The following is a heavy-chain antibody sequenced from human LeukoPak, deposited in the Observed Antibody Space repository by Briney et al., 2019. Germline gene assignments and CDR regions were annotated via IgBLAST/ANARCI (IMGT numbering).Heavy chain of an antibody. CDR1: GGSITSDY. Sequence: SETLSLTCTVSGGSITSDYWSWIRQPPGKGLEWIGYIYYSGSTNYNPFLKSRVTISVDTSKNQFSLKLSSVTAADTAVYYCARAVWTGDLYYFDYWGQGTLVTVSS. CDR2: IYYSGST. CDR3: ARAVWTGDLYYFDY. J-gene: IGHJ4*02. D-gene: IGHD3/OR15-3a*01. V-gene: IGHV4-59*01.